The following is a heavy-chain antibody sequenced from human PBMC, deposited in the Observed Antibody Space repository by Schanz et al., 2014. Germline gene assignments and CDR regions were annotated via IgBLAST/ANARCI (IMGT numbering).Heavy chain of an antibody. J-gene: IGHJ6*02. Sequence: QVQLVQSGAEVKKPGASVKVSCKVSGYTLTDLSMHWVRQAPGKGLEWMGGFDREDVETIYAQKFQGRVTMTEDTSTDTAYMELSSLRSEDTAVYFCARETVGLTSDHQYYGMDVWGQGTTVTVSS. D-gene: IGHD1-26*01. CDR1: GYTLTDLS. CDR3: ARETVGLTSDHQYYGMDV. V-gene: IGHV1-24*01. CDR2: FDREDVET.